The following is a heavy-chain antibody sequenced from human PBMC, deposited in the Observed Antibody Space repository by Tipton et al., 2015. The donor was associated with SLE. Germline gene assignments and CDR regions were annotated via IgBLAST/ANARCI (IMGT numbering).Heavy chain of an antibody. CDR1: GFTFSDFA. J-gene: IGHJ4*02. Sequence: SLRLSCAASGFTFSDFAMHWVRQVPDKGLEWVAVISYDGGNKYYADSVKGRVTISRDNSKNTLYLQMNSLRAEDTAVYYCAKDLGDYDSSGYTFDYWGQGTLVTVSS. D-gene: IGHD3-22*01. V-gene: IGHV3-30-3*01. CDR2: ISYDGGNK. CDR3: AKDLGDYDSSGYTFDY.